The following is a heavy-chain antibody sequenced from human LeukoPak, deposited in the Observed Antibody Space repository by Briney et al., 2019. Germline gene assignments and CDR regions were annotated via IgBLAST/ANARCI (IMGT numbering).Heavy chain of an antibody. CDR3: AKGDPYGSGSYPVDY. D-gene: IGHD3-10*01. CDR2: ISYDGSNK. V-gene: IGHV3-30*18. CDR1: GFTFSRYG. J-gene: IGHJ4*02. Sequence: GRSLRLSCAASGFTFSRYGMHWVRQPSGKGLEWVALISYDGSNKYYADSVKGRFTISRDNSKNTLYLQMNSLRPEDTAVYYCAKGDPYGSGSYPVDYWGQGTLVTVSS.